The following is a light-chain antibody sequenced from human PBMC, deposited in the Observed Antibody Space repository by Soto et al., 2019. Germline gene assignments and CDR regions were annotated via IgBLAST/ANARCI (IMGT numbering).Light chain of an antibody. Sequence: EIVLTQSPGTLSLSPGERATLSCRASQSVSNNYLAWYQQKPGQAPRLLIYGASNRATGIPDRFSGSWSGTYFTLTISRLDPEEFAVYYCQQYGSPGTFGQGTKVEIK. CDR3: QQYGSPGT. J-gene: IGKJ1*01. CDR1: QSVSNNY. CDR2: GAS. V-gene: IGKV3-20*01.